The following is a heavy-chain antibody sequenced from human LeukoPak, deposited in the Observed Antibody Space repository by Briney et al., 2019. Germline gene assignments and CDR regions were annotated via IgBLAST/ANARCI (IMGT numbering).Heavy chain of an antibody. J-gene: IGHJ6*03. CDR1: GYTFTGYY. CDR2: INPNSGGT. V-gene: IGHV1-2*06. D-gene: IGHD3-22*01. Sequence: SVKVSCKASGYTFTGYYMHWVRQAPGQGLEWMGRINPNSGGTNYAQKFQGRVTMTRDTSISTAYMELSRLRSDDTAVYYCARDRGYSTPPYYYYMDVWGKGTTVTVSS. CDR3: ARDRGYSTPPYYYYMDV.